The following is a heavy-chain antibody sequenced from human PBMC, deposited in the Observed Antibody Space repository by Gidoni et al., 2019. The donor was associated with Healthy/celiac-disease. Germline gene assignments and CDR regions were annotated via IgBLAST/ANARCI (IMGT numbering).Heavy chain of an antibody. Sequence: VLEWVAVIWYDGSNKYYADSVKGRFTISRDNSKNTLYLQMNSLRAEDTAVYYCARDGMDDFWSGYHDYWGQGTLVTVSS. V-gene: IGHV3-33*01. CDR3: ARDGMDDFWSGYHDY. D-gene: IGHD3-3*01. J-gene: IGHJ4*02. CDR2: IWYDGSNK.